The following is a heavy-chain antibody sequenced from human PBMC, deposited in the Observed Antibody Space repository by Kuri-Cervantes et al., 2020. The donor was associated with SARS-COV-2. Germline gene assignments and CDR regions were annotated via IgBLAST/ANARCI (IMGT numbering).Heavy chain of an antibody. CDR3: AHSSMIVVVFDY. V-gene: IGHV2-5*02. D-gene: IGHD3-22*01. Sequence: SGPTLVKPPQTLTLTCTFSGFSLSTSGVGVGWIRQPPGEALEWLALIYWDDDKRYSPSLKSRLTITKDTSKNQVVLTMTNMDPVDTATYYCAHSSMIVVVFDYWGQGTLVTVSS. J-gene: IGHJ4*02. CDR1: GFSLSTSGVG. CDR2: IYWDDDK.